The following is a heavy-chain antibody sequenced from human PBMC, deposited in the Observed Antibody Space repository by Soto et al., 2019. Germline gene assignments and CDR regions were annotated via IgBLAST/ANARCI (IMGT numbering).Heavy chain of an antibody. CDR2: LYGVDGS. D-gene: IGHD1-1*01. V-gene: IGHV3-53*01. J-gene: IGHJ3*01. CDR3: ATWHEREHAFDV. CDR1: GLTISGKKY. Sequence: DVPLVESGGGLIQPGESLRLSCAAFGLTISGKKYVAWVRQAPGKGLEGVSALYGVDGSFYADSVTGRFTTSSDSSKTTVYLQMNDLRPDDTAVYYCATWHEREHAFDVWGQGTTVTISS.